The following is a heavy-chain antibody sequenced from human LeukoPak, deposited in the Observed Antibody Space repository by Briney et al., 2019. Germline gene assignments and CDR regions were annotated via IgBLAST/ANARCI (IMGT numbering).Heavy chain of an antibody. D-gene: IGHD6-13*01. CDR3: AKSLSHSSSWYPSHFDY. CDR2: ISGSGGST. J-gene: IGHJ4*02. CDR1: GFTFSSYA. V-gene: IGHV3-23*01. Sequence: TGGSLRLSCAASGFTFSSYAMSWVRQAPGKGLEWVSAISGSGGSTYYADSVKGRFTISRDNSKNTLYPQMNSLRAEDTAVYYCAKSLSHSSSWYPSHFDYWGQGTLVTVSS.